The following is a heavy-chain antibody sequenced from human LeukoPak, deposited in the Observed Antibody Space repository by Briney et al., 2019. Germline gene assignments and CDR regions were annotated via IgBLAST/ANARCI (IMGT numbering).Heavy chain of an antibody. Sequence: ASVKVSCKASGYTFPSYFMHWVRQAPGQGLEWMGIINPTGGSTTYAQKFQGRVTITRDTSASTAYMELSSLTSEDTAVYYCARRGVTTQYSFYAMAVWGQGTTVTVSS. D-gene: IGHD2-21*02. J-gene: IGHJ6*02. CDR1: GYTFPSYF. V-gene: IGHV1-46*01. CDR2: INPTGGST. CDR3: ARRGVTTQYSFYAMAV.